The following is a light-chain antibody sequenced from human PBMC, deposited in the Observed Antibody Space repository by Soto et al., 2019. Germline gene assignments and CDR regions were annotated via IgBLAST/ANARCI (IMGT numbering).Light chain of an antibody. V-gene: IGLV2-14*01. CDR3: SSYSSTSTPYV. CDR1: SGDIGSYNR. J-gene: IGLJ1*01. Sequence: QSVLTQPASVSGSPGQSITISCTGTSGDIGSYNRVSWYQQHPGKAPKLIIYEVTDRPSGVSNRFSGSKSGNTASLTISGLQAEDEADYYCSSYSSTSTPYVFGGGTKVTVL. CDR2: EVT.